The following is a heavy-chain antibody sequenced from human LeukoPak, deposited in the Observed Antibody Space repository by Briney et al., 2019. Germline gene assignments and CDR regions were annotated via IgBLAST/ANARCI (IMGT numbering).Heavy chain of an antibody. CDR3: VKDFCGGDCNRPPLGFDF. V-gene: IGHV3-33*06. Sequence: GTSLRLSCAASGFTFRTYGMHWVRQAPGKGLEWVAVIWYDGSEKYYVDSVKGRFTISGDNSQNTVYLQMNSLRVDDTATYYCVKDFCGGDCNRPPLGFDFWGQGTLVTVSS. CDR1: GFTFRTYG. J-gene: IGHJ4*02. CDR2: IWYDGSEK. D-gene: IGHD2-21*02.